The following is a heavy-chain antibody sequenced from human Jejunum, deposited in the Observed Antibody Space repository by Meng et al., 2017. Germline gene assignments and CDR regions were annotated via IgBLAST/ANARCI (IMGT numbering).Heavy chain of an antibody. Sequence: AHLQESGPGLVKPSQPLSLPCTVSGGSISSGGYYWSWIRQHPGKGLEWIGYIHDSGSTYYNPSLKSRVTISADTSKNQFSLKLSSVTAADTAVYYCARASYGSGSPLGESWFDPWGQGTLVTVSS. CDR1: GGSISSGGYY. J-gene: IGHJ5*02. D-gene: IGHD3-10*01. V-gene: IGHV4-31*03. CDR3: ARASYGSGSPLGESWFDP. CDR2: IHDSGST.